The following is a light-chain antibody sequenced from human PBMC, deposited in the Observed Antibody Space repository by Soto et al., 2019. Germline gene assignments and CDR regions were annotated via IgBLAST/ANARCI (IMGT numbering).Light chain of an antibody. J-gene: IGLJ1*01. CDR2: DPS. Sequence: QAVVTQEPSLTVSPGGPATPTCGSSTGAVTSGHWPHWFQQKPGQAPRTLIYDPSNKHSWTPARFSGSLLGGKAALTLSGAQPEDEADYYCLVIFTGVGEVFGTGTKLTVL. CDR3: LVIFTGVGEV. V-gene: IGLV7-46*01. CDR1: TGAVTSGHW.